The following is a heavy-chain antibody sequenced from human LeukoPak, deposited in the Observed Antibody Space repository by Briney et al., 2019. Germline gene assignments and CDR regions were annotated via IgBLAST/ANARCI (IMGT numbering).Heavy chain of an antibody. V-gene: IGHV3-21*06. CDR3: AREPYSYYGMDV. CDR2: ISSSSRYI. CDR1: GFTFSSYS. Sequence: GGSLRLSCAASGFTFSSYSINWVRQAPGQGLEWVSSISSSSRYIYYADSVKGRFTISRDNAKNSLFLQMNSLRAEDTAVYYCAREPYSYYGMDVWGQGTTVTVSS. J-gene: IGHJ6*02.